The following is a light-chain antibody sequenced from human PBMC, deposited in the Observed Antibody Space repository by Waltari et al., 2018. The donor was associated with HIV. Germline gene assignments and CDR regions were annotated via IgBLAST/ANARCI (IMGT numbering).Light chain of an antibody. V-gene: IGLV3-1*01. CDR1: KLGDKY. CDR2: QDN. J-gene: IGLJ3*02. Sequence: SYELTQPPSVSVSPGQTASITCSGDKLGDKYAYWYQQKPGQSPVLVIYQDNKRPSGTPELFSGSNSGNTATLTIRWTQSMDEADYYCQAWDSSTEGFGGGTKLTVL. CDR3: QAWDSSTEG.